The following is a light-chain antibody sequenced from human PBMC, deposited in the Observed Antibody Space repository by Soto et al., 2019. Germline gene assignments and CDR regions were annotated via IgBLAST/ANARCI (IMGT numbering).Light chain of an antibody. J-gene: IGKJ3*01. Sequence: EIVMTQSPATLSVSPGEGATLSCRASQSISSHLAWYQQKPGQAPRLLIYPASTRATGLPARFCGSGSGTEFDLTISSILSEDYAVDYCDQHHKWTSDTFGPGTKVDIK. CDR3: DQHHKWTSDT. CDR2: PAS. CDR1: QSISSH. V-gene: IGKV3-15*01.